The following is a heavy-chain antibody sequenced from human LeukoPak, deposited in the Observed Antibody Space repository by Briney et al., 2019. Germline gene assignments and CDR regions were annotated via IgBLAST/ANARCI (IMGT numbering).Heavy chain of an antibody. Sequence: GGSLRLSCAASGFTFSSYEMNWARQAPGKGLEWVSYISSSGSTIYYADSVRGRFTISRDNAKNSLYLQMNSLRAEDTAVYYCARGGGGYYFDYWGQGTLVTVSS. CDR2: ISSSGSTI. D-gene: IGHD3-16*01. J-gene: IGHJ4*02. V-gene: IGHV3-48*03. CDR3: ARGGGGYYFDY. CDR1: GFTFSSYE.